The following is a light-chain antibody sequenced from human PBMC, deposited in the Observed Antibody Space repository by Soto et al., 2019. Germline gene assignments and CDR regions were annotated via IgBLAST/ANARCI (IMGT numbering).Light chain of an antibody. V-gene: IGKV3-15*01. CDR2: DTS. CDR3: QQYVHWPPGT. J-gene: IGKJ1*01. CDR1: QSVSSS. Sequence: EIVVTQSPATLSVSPGERVTLSCRASQSVSSSLAWYQQRPGQAPRLLIYDTSTRAPGIAARLSGSGAGTEFTLTISSLQSEDVAVYYCQQYVHWPPGTFGQGTTVEIK.